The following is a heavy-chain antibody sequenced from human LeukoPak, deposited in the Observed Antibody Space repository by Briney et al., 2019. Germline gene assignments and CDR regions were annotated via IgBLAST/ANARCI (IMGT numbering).Heavy chain of an antibody. Sequence: GGSLRLSCVASGYPSSSYSMNWIRQAPGKGLEWVSYISVSGGVRSYADSVKGRFTISRDDARNSLYLQMNSLKDEDTAVYYCARDRGYFYDQLDYWGQGTLVTVSS. CDR1: GYPSSSYS. J-gene: IGHJ4*02. V-gene: IGHV3-48*02. CDR3: ARDRGYFYDQLDY. D-gene: IGHD2/OR15-2a*01. CDR2: ISVSGGVR.